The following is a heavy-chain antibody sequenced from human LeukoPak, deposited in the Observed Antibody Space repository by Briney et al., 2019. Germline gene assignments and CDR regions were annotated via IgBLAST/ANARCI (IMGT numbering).Heavy chain of an antibody. Sequence: ASETLSLTCTVSGGSISSGDYYWSWIRQPPGKGLEWIGYIYYSGSTYYNPSLKSRVTISVDTSKNQFSLKLSSVTAADTAVYYGARVGTPLGYYGSGSYYNVPLWGQGTLVTVSS. V-gene: IGHV4-30-4*01. CDR1: GGSISSGDYY. CDR3: ARVGTPLGYYGSGSYYNVPL. J-gene: IGHJ4*02. CDR2: IYYSGST. D-gene: IGHD3-10*01.